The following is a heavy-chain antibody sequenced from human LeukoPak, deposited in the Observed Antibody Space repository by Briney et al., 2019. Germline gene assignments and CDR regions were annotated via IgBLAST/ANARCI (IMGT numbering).Heavy chain of an antibody. Sequence: GGSLRLSCSASGFTFTIYTMHWVRQAPGRGLEYVSAISSNGGTTYYADSVKGRFFISRDNSKNTLFLQLSSLRPEDTAVYYCVRDDVYYYDSSGYPHWGQGTLVTVSS. CDR1: GFTFTIYT. CDR3: VRDDVYYYDSSGYPH. CDR2: ISSNGGTT. V-gene: IGHV3-64D*06. D-gene: IGHD3-22*01. J-gene: IGHJ1*01.